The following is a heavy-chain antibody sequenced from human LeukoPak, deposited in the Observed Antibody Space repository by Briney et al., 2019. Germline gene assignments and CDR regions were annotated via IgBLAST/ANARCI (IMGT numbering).Heavy chain of an antibody. CDR1: GYTFTGYY. J-gene: IGHJ5*02. Sequence: ASVTVTFKASGYTFTGYYMHWVRQAPGQGPEWMGWINPNSGGTDYAQRFQGRVTMTRDTSINTAYMELSSLRSDDTAVYYCARGRYCSDGNCYHNWFDLWGQGTLVIVSS. D-gene: IGHD2-15*01. CDR3: ARGRYCSDGNCYHNWFDL. CDR2: INPNSGGT. V-gene: IGHV1-2*02.